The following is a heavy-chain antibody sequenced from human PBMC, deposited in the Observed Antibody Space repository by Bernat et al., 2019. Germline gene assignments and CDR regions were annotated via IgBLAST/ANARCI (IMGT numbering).Heavy chain of an antibody. Sequence: QVQLQQWGAGLLKPSETLSLTCAVYGGSFSGYYWSWIRQPPGKGLEWIGEIYYSGSTNYNPSLKSRVSIFLGTSKNQLSLILNSVCSADTAVYYCGRGRGGVATIDQWGQGTLVTVSS. V-gene: IGHV4-34*01. J-gene: IGHJ4*02. CDR1: GGSFSGYY. CDR2: IYYSGST. D-gene: IGHD5-24*01. CDR3: GRGRGGVATIDQ.